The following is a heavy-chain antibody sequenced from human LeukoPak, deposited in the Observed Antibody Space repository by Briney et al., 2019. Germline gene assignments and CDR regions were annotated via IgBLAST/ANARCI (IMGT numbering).Heavy chain of an antibody. D-gene: IGHD3-9*01. V-gene: IGHV4-30-4*01. CDR1: GGSTSSGDYF. CDR2: IYYSGGT. J-gene: IGHJ3*02. Sequence: PSETLSLTCIVSGGSTSSGDYFWSWVRQPPGKGLEWIGYIYYSGGTYYNPSLKSRAAISVDTSKNQFSLKLSSVTAADTAVYYCARDVGRGYDILTGYDGRAFDIWGQGTMVTFSS. CDR3: ARDVGRGYDILTGYDGRAFDI.